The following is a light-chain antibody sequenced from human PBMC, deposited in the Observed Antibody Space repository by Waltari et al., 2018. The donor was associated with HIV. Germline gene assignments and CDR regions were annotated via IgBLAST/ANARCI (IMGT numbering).Light chain of an antibody. CDR1: SSNIGAGYD. J-gene: IGLJ3*02. CDR3: QSYDRSLSNWV. V-gene: IGLV1-40*01. CDR2: GNS. Sequence: QSVLTQPPSVSGAPGQRVTISCTGRSSNIGAGYDLHWYQQLPGTAPKLLISGNSNRSSGVPDRFSGSKAGTSASLAISGLQPDDETDYYCQSYDRSLSNWVFGGGTKLTVL.